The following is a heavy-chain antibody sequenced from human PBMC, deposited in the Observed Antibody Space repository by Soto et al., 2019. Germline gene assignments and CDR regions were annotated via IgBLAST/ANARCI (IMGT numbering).Heavy chain of an antibody. CDR1: GYPFTSYG. D-gene: IGHD5-12*01. V-gene: IGHV1-18*04. CDR2: ISSYSHNT. J-gene: IGHJ6*02. CDR3: ARTSGRYYYYGLDV. Sequence: ASVKVSCKASGYPFTSYGITWVRQAPGQGLEWMGWISSYSHNTKYAEKPQGRLTMTTDTSTSTGYMELRRLRSDDTAVYYCARTSGRYYYYGLDVWGQGTTVTVSS.